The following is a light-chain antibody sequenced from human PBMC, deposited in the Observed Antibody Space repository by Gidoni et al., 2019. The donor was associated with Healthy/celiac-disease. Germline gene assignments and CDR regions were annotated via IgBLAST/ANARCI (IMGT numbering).Light chain of an antibody. CDR3: ATWDDSLTGYV. V-gene: IGLV1-44*01. CDR1: ISNIGSNT. Sequence: QSVLTQPPSASGTPGQRVTISCSGSISNIGSNTVNWYQQLPGTAPKLLLYSNNQRPSGVPDRFSGSKSGTSASLAISGLQSEDEADYYCATWDDSLTGYVFGTGTKVTVL. CDR2: SNN. J-gene: IGLJ1*01.